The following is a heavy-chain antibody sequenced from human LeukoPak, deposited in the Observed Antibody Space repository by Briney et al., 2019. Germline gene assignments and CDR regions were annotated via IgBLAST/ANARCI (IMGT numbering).Heavy chain of an antibody. CDR1: GGSFSGYY. CDR3: ARDRGWSDP. J-gene: IGHJ5*02. Sequence: SETLSLTCAVYGGSFSGYYWSWIRQPPGKGLEWIGYIYHSGSTYYNPSLKSRVTISVDRSKNQFSLKLSSVTAADTAVYYCARDRGWSDPWGQGTLVTVSS. D-gene: IGHD3-10*01. CDR2: IYHSGST. V-gene: IGHV4-34*01.